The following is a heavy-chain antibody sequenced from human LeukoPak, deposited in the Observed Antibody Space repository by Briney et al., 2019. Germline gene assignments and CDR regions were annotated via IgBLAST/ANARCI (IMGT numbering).Heavy chain of an antibody. CDR2: IYYSGST. CDR3: ARDHGSGRGVYYYGMDV. J-gene: IGHJ6*02. Sequence: ASETLSLTCTVSGGSISSYYWSWIRQPPGKGLEWIGYIYYSGSTNYNPSLKSRVTISVDTSKNQFSLKLSSVTAADTAVYYCARDHGSGRGVYYYGMDVWGQGTTVTVSS. D-gene: IGHD3-10*01. V-gene: IGHV4-59*12. CDR1: GGSISSYY.